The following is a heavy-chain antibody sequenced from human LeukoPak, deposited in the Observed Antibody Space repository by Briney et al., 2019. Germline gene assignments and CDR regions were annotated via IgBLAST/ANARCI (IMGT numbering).Heavy chain of an antibody. CDR2: IYYSGST. V-gene: IGHV4-61*01. D-gene: IGHD3-22*01. CDR1: GGSISSSSYY. CDR3: ARSPRYYYDSSGPFDY. Sequence: SETLSLTCTVSGGSISSSSYYWSWIRQPPGKGLEWIGYIYYSGSTNCNPSLKSRVTISVDTSKNQFSLKLSSVTAADTAVYYCARSPRYYYDSSGPFDYWGQGTLVTVSS. J-gene: IGHJ4*02.